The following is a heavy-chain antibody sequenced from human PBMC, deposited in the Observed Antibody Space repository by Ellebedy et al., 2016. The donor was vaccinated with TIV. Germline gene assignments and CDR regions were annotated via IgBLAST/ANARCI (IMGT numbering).Heavy chain of an antibody. V-gene: IGHV3-48*04. Sequence: PGGSLRLSCAASGFTFSTYSMNWVRQAPGKGLEWVSYISSSGSATYYADSVKGRFTVSRDNAKNSLYLQMNSLRAEDTALYYCASVPGRSTTSQSGWGQGTLVTVSS. J-gene: IGHJ4*02. CDR2: ISSSGSAT. CDR1: GFTFSTYS. CDR3: ASVPGRSTTSQSG. D-gene: IGHD2-2*01.